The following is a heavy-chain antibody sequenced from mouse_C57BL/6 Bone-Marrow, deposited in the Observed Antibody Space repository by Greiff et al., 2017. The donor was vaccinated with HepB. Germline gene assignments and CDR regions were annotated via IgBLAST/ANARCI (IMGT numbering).Heavy chain of an antibody. CDR3: ARVAPYYYGSKDY. CDR2: IYPGDGDT. CDR1: GYAFSSYW. Sequence: QVQLKESGAELVKPGASVKISCKASGYAFSSYWMNWVKQRPGKGLEWIGQIYPGDGDTNYNGKFKGKATLTADKSSSTAYMQLSSLTSEDSAVYFCARVAPYYYGSKDYWGQGTTLTVSS. J-gene: IGHJ2*01. D-gene: IGHD1-1*01. V-gene: IGHV1-80*01.